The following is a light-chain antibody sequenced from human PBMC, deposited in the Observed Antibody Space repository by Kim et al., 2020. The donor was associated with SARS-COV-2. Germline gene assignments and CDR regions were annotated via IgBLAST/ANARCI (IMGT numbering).Light chain of an antibody. CDR2: DVS. CDR1: SNDVGGYNY. Sequence: QSVLTQPASVSGSPGQSITISCTGGSNDVGGYNYVSWFQQHPGKGPKLIIYDVSNRPSGVSTRFSGSRSGNTASLTISGLQAEDEADYYCSSYTSSFTLVFGGGTQLTVL. J-gene: IGLJ2*01. V-gene: IGLV2-14*03. CDR3: SSYTSSFTLV.